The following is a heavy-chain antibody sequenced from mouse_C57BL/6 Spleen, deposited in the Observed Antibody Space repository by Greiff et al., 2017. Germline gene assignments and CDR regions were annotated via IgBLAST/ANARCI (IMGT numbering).Heavy chain of an antibody. J-gene: IGHJ4*01. CDR1: GYSFTSYY. Sequence: QVQLQQSGPELVKPGASVKISCKASGYSFTSYYIHWVKQRPGQGLEWIGWLYPGSGNTKYNEKFKGKATLTAATSSSTAYMQLSSLTSEDSAVYYCARSYGNYFMDYWGQGTSVTVSS. CDR3: ARSYGNYFMDY. D-gene: IGHD2-1*01. V-gene: IGHV1-66*01. CDR2: LYPGSGNT.